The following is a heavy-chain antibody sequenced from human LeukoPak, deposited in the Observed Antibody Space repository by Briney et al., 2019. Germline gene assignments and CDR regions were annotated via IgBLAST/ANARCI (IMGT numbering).Heavy chain of an antibody. Sequence: PGGSLRLSCTVSGFTVSSNSMSWVRQAPGKGLEWVSAISGSGGSTYHADSVKGRFTISRDNSKNTLYLQMNSLRAEDTAVYYCAKDPNDFWSGYYRPNYYYYYMDVWGKGTTVTVSS. CDR2: ISGSGGST. V-gene: IGHV3-23*01. CDR3: AKDPNDFWSGYYRPNYYYYYMDV. D-gene: IGHD3-3*01. J-gene: IGHJ6*03. CDR1: GFTVSSNS.